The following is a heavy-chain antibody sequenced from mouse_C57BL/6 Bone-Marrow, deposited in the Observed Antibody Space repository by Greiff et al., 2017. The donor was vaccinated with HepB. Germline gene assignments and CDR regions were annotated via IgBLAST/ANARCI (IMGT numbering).Heavy chain of an antibody. CDR1: GYTFTSYW. V-gene: IGHV1-55*01. Sequence: QVQLQQPGAELVKPGASVKMSCKASGYTFTSYWITWVKQRAGQGLEWIGDIYPGSGSTNYNEKFKSKATLTVDTSSSTAYMQLSSLTSEGAAVYYCARGALIQLRSPIGRWGQGATLSDSS. J-gene: IGHJ2*01. CDR3: ARGALIQLRSPIGR. D-gene: IGHD1-1*01. CDR2: IYPGSGST.